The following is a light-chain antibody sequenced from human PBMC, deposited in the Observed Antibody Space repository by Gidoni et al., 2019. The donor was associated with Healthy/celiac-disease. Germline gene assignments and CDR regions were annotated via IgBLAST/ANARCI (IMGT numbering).Light chain of an antibody. Sequence: EIVLTQSPGTLSLSPGERATLSCRASQSVSSSYLAWYQQKPGQAPRLLIYGASSRATGIPDRFSGSGSGTDFTLTISRLEPEDCAVYYCQQYGSSPITFXQXTRLEIK. CDR2: GAS. V-gene: IGKV3-20*01. J-gene: IGKJ5*01. CDR1: QSVSSSY. CDR3: QQYGSSPIT.